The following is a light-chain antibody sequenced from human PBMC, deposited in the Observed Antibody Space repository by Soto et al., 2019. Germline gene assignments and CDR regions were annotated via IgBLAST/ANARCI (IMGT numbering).Light chain of an antibody. J-gene: IGLJ1*01. CDR3: SLYTSSSTLV. V-gene: IGLV2-14*01. CDR1: SSDVGDYNY. CDR2: EVS. Sequence: QSALTQPASVSGSPGQSITISCTGTSSDVGDYNYVSWYQQHPGKAPRLMIYEVSNRPSGVSNRFSGSKSGNTASLTISGLQAEDEADYYCSLYTSSSTLVFGTGTKVTVL.